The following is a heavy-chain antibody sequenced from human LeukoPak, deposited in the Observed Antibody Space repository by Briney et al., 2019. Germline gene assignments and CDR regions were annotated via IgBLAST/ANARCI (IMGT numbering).Heavy chain of an antibody. J-gene: IGHJ6*03. CDR2: IKFDGGMP. CDR1: GYTFTDYH. Sequence: GSSVNVSCKASGYTFTDYHIHWVRQAPGQGGEWMGIIKFDGGMPTYPQKFQGRVTMTSDKSTSTVYMELSSLTSEDAAVYYCAREQPHSSYVDVWGKGTTVAVSS. CDR3: AREQPHSSYVDV. D-gene: IGHD2-15*01. V-gene: IGHV1-46*01.